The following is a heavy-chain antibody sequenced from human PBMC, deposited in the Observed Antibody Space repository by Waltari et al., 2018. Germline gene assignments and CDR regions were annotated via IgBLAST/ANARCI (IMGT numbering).Heavy chain of an antibody. CDR3: VRFGPTTVTSGDC. V-gene: IGHV1-2*06. D-gene: IGHD4-17*01. J-gene: IGHJ4*02. CDR1: GYTFTGYF. Sequence: QAQLVQSGTEVKKPGASVKVSCKASGYTFTGYFLHWVRRAPGQGLEWVGRINPSSGVTNYTQKFQGRVTMTRDTSITTAYMELSSLRSDDAAMYYCVRFGPTTVTSGDCWGQGTLVSVSS. CDR2: INPSSGVT.